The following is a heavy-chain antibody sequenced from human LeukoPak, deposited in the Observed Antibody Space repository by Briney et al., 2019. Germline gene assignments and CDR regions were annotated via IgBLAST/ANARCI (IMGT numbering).Heavy chain of an antibody. D-gene: IGHD1-26*01. V-gene: IGHV3-23*01. CDR2: LSGSGDTT. CDR3: ARDLSYSGIDY. Sequence: GGPLRLSCAASGFSFSSFAMSWVRQAPGKGLEWVSGLSGSGDTTYYADSAKGRFTISRDNSKNTLYLEMNSLRGEDTAVYYCARDLSYSGIDYWGQGTLVTVSS. CDR1: GFSFSSFA. J-gene: IGHJ4*02.